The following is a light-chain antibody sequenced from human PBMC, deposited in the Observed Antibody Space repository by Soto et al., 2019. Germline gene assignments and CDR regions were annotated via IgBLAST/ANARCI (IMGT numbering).Light chain of an antibody. CDR1: QSVSTY. CDR3: QQRSNWPPTWT. V-gene: IGKV3-11*01. J-gene: IGKJ1*01. Sequence: EIVLTQSPATLSLSPGERGTLSCGASQSVSTYLAWYQQKPGQAPRLLIYDASNRATGIPARFSGSGSGTDFTLTISSLEPEDFAVYYCQQRSNWPPTWTFGQGTKVEIK. CDR2: DAS.